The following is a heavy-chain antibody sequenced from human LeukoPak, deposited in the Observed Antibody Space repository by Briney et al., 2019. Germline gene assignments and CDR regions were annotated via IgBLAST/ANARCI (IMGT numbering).Heavy chain of an antibody. D-gene: IGHD2-15*01. CDR1: GFTFSSHA. J-gene: IGHJ4*02. Sequence: GGSLRLSCAASGFTFSSHAMSWVRQAPERGLEWVSAISGSGGSTYYADSVKGRFTISRDNSKNTLYLQMNSLRAEDTAVYYCAKGRRHVLGYCSGGNCYGDYWGQGTLVTVSS. V-gene: IGHV3-23*01. CDR2: ISGSGGST. CDR3: AKGRRHVLGYCSGGNCYGDY.